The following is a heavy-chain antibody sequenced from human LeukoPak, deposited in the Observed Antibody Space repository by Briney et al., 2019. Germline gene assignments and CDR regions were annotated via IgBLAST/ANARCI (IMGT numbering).Heavy chain of an antibody. Sequence: QPGGSLRLSCGVSGFTFSTYSMNWVRQAPGKGLEWVSYISSSSTIYYADSVKGRFTISRDNAKNSLYLQMNSLRDEDTAVYYCARMGGAYWADYWGQGTLVTVSS. CDR1: GFTFSTYS. J-gene: IGHJ4*02. CDR3: ARMGGAYWADY. D-gene: IGHD2-8*02. CDR2: ISSSSTI. V-gene: IGHV3-48*02.